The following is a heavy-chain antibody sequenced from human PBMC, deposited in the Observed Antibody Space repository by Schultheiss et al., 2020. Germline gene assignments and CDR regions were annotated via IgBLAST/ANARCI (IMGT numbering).Heavy chain of an antibody. CDR2: IYHSGTT. CDR3: ARDLQEVGAIPLLSYYYGMDV. V-gene: IGHV4-39*07. J-gene: IGHJ6*02. CDR1: GGSISSSSYY. D-gene: IGHD1-26*01. Sequence: SETLSLTCTVSGGSISSSSYYWGWIRQPPGKGLEWIGSIYHSGTTYYNPSLKSRVTISVDTSKNQFSLQLNSVTPEDTAVYYCARDLQEVGAIPLLSYYYGMDVWGQGTTVTVSS.